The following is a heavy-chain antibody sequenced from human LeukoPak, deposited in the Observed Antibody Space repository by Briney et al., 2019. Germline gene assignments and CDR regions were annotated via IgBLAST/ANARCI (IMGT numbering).Heavy chain of an antibody. CDR1: GGSFSGYY. CDR3: AREFITMVRGVIITPYYYYGTDV. V-gene: IGHV4-34*01. J-gene: IGHJ6*02. Sequence: SETLSLTCAVSGGSFSGYYWSWIRQPPGKGLEWIGEINHSGSTNYNPSLKSRVTISVDTSKNQFSLKLSSVTAADTAVYYCAREFITMVRGVIITPYYYYGTDVWGQGTTVTVSS. D-gene: IGHD3-10*01. CDR2: INHSGST.